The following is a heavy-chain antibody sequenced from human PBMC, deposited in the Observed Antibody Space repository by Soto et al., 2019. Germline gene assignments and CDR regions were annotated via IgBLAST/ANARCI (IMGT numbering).Heavy chain of an antibody. V-gene: IGHV4-39*01. D-gene: IGHD3-3*01. J-gene: IGHJ4*02. CDR2: IYYSGST. Sequence: PSETLSLTCTVSGGSISSSSYYWGWIRQPPGEGLEWIGSIYYSGSTYYNPSLKSRVTISVDTSKNQFSLKLSSVTAADTAVYYCATNLYDFWSGSVYDKEDYWGQVTLVTVSS. CDR1: GGSISSSSYY. CDR3: ATNLYDFWSGSVYDKEDY.